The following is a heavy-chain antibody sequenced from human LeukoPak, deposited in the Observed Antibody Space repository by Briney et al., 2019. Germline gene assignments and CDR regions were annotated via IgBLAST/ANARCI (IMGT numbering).Heavy chain of an antibody. D-gene: IGHD3-22*01. Sequence: ASVKVSCKASGGTFSSYAISWVRQAPGQGLEWMGWISAYNGNTNYAQKLQGRVTMTTDTSTSTAYMELRSLRSDDTAVYYCASEVSGYDSSGYYYYWGQGTLVTVSS. CDR3: ASEVSGYDSSGYYYY. J-gene: IGHJ4*02. CDR2: ISAYNGNT. CDR1: GGTFSSYA. V-gene: IGHV1-18*01.